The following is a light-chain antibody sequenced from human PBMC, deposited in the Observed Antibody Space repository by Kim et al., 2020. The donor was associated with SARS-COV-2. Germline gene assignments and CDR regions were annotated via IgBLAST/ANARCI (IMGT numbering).Light chain of an antibody. CDR2: DVS. V-gene: IGLV2-14*03. J-gene: IGLJ2*01. CDR1: SSDVGGSNY. Sequence: QSALTQPASVSGSPGQSITISCSGTSSDVGGSNYVSWYQQHPGKAPKLMIYDVSNRPSGVSNRFSGSKSGNTASLTISGLQAEDEANYFCCSYTSSSTWLFGGGTKLTVL. CDR3: CSYTSSSTWL.